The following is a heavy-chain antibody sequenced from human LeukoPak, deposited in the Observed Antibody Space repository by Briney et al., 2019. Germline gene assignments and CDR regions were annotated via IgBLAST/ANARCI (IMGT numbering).Heavy chain of an antibody. Sequence: SGTLSLTCAVSGDSISSDKWWSWVRQPPGKGLEYIGEFHQSVSTNYNPSLKSRLTISVDKSKNQFSLKLSSVTAADTAVYYCARVRNRVTRLGYYFDYWGQGTLVTVSS. V-gene: IGHV4-4*02. J-gene: IGHJ4*02. CDR2: FHQSVST. CDR1: GDSISSDKW. CDR3: ARVRNRVTRLGYYFDY. D-gene: IGHD2-21*02.